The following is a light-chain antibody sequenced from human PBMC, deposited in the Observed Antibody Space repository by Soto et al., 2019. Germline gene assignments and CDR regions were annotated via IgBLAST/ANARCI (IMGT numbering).Light chain of an antibody. CDR2: DAS. V-gene: IGKV1-5*01. J-gene: IGKJ5*01. Sequence: DIQMTQSPYTLSASVGDRVTITCLASQSISSWLAWYQQKPGKAPKLPIYDASSLESGVPSRFSGSGSGTEFTLTISSLQPDDFATYYCQQYNSYSITFGQGTRLEIK. CDR3: QQYNSYSIT. CDR1: QSISSW.